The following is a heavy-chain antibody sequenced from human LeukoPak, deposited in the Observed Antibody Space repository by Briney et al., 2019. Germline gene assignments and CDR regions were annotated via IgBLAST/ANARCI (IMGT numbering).Heavy chain of an antibody. V-gene: IGHV1-2*06. CDR2: INPNSGGT. Sequence: GASVKVSCKASGYTFTGCYMHWVRQAPGQGLEWMGRINPNSGGTNYAQKFQGRVTMTRDTSISTAYMELSRLRSDDTAVYYCARVGCSGGSCYRSIFDYWGQGTLVTVSS. CDR1: GYTFTGCY. CDR3: ARVGCSGGSCYRSIFDY. D-gene: IGHD2-15*01. J-gene: IGHJ4*02.